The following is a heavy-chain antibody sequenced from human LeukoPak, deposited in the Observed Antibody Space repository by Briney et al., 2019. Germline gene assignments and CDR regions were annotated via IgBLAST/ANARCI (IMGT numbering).Heavy chain of an antibody. CDR2: IKLDGSEK. CDR1: GFTFSDNS. D-gene: IGHD5-18*01. CDR3: ARAYSYVLY. J-gene: IGHJ4*02. V-gene: IGHV3-7*04. Sequence: GGSLRLSCAASGFTFSDNSMNWVRQAPGKGLEWVANIKLDGSEKNYVDSVKGRFTISRDNAKSSLYLQMNSLRDEDTAVYYCARAYSYVLYWGQGTLVTVSS.